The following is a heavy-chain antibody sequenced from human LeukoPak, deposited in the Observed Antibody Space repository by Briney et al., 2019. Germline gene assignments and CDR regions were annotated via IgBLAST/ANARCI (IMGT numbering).Heavy chain of an antibody. CDR2: ISTSGNTI. Sequence: GGSLRLSCAASGFTFSTYTMNWVRQAPGTGLEWVSYISTSGNTIYYADSVKGRFTISRDNAKNSVYLQLNNLRPDDTAVYYCARSTEWYADYWGQGTLVTVSS. J-gene: IGHJ4*02. CDR3: ARSTEWYADY. D-gene: IGHD3-3*01. CDR1: GFTFSTYT. V-gene: IGHV3-48*01.